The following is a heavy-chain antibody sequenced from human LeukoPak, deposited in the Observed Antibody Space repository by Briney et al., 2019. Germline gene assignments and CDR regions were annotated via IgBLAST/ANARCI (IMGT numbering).Heavy chain of an antibody. V-gene: IGHV4-39*07. Sequence: SETLSLTCTVSGGSISGSSYYWGWIRQPPGKGLEWIGNIFYSGGTYYSPSLQSRVTISVDTSKNQFSLKLSSVTAADTAVYYCARDIGYFDFWGQGTLVTVSS. D-gene: IGHD2-15*01. CDR1: GGSISGSSYY. J-gene: IGHJ4*02. CDR3: ARDIGYFDF. CDR2: IFYSGGT.